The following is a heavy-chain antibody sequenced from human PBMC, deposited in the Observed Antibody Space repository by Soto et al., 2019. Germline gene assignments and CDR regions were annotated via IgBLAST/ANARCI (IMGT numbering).Heavy chain of an antibody. V-gene: IGHV3-33*01. J-gene: IGHJ4*02. CDR3: ARDPGQDEAMDY. Sequence: QVQVVESGGGVVQPGRSLRLSCAASGFTFSSFGMHWVRQAPGRGLEWVAVIWNDGKNKYYADSAKGRFTNSRDNSKNTLYLQMNSLRAEDTAVYYCARDPGQDEAMDYWGQGTLVTVSS. CDR2: IWNDGKNK. CDR1: GFTFSSFG.